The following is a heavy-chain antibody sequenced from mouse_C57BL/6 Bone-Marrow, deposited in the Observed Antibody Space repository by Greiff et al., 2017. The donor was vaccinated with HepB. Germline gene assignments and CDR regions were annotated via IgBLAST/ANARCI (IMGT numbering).Heavy chain of an antibody. D-gene: IGHD2-3*01. CDR1: GYTFTDYY. J-gene: IGHJ3*01. CDR2: INPNNGGT. V-gene: IGHV1-26*01. Sequence: EVQLQQSGPELVKPGASVKISCKASGYTFTDYYMNWVKQSHGKSLEWIGDINPNNGGTSYNQKFKGKATLTVDKSSSTAYMELRSLTSEDSAVYYCARCGYYWFAYWGQGTLVTVSA. CDR3: ARCGYYWFAY.